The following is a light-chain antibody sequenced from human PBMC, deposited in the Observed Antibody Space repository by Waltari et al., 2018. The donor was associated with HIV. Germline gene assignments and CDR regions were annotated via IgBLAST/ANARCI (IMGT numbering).Light chain of an antibody. CDR3: QSYDTSLSARV. J-gene: IGLJ3*02. CDR2: GNN. CDR1: SSNIGAGYD. V-gene: IGLV1-40*01. Sequence: QSVLTQPPSVSGAPGQSVTISCTGSSSNIGAGYDVHWYQQCPRRAPKLLPYGNNNRPSGVPDRFSASKFGASVYLAITGLQPDDEADYYCQSYDTSLSARVFGGGTKLTVL.